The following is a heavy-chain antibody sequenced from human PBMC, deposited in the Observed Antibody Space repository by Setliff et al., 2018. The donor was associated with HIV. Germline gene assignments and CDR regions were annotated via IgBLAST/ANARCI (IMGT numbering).Heavy chain of an antibody. J-gene: IGHJ3*02. CDR2: IIPMFGTL. CDR1: GGTFSSYA. Sequence: SVKVSCKASGGTFSSYAINWVRQAPGQGLEWMGGIIPMFGTLHFAQKFQGRVTITTDESTSTAYMELNSLRSEDTAVYYCARGHSHGYGYSGSYGPFDIWGQGTMVTVSS. D-gene: IGHD1-26*01. V-gene: IGHV1-69*05. CDR3: ARGHSHGYGYSGSYGPFDI.